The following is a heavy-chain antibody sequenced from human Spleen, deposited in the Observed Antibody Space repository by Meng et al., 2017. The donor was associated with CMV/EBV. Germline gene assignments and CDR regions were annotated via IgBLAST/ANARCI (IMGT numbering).Heavy chain of an antibody. CDR1: GFSFSTYT. V-gene: IGHV3-21*01. D-gene: IGHD3-10*01. J-gene: IGHJ4*02. Sequence: GESLKISCTASGFSFSTYTMNWVRQAPGKGLEWVSSISRSNNYIYYADSVKGRFTISRDNAKNSLFLQMNSLRAEDTAVYYCAREGPYGSGKYSPEGYWGQGTLVTVSS. CDR2: ISRSNNYI. CDR3: AREGPYGSGKYSPEGY.